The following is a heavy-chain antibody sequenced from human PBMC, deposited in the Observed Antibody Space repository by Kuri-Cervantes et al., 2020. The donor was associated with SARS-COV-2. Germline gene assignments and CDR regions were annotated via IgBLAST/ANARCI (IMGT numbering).Heavy chain of an antibody. CDR3: ARQAPSMTFHFHYYMDV. J-gene: IGHJ6*03. V-gene: IGHV3-30*04. CDR2: VSYDGSDN. Sequence: GESLKISCATSGFTFSGYAMHWVRQAPGKGPEWVAVVSYDGSDNDYADSVKGRLTISRDNSKNTVLLEMNRLRADDTAVYYCARQAPSMTFHFHYYMDVWGKGTTVTVSS. CDR1: GFTFSGYA. D-gene: IGHD3-3*02.